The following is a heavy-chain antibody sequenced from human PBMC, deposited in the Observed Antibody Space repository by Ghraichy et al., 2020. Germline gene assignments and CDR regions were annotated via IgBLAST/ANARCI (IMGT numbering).Heavy chain of an antibody. V-gene: IGHV3-23*01. CDR2: ISGSGGST. CDR1: GFTFSSYA. D-gene: IGHD2-15*01. CDR3: AKVACYVAAMGCPFDY. Sequence: GSLRLSCAASGFTFSSYAMSWVRQAPGKGLEWVSAISGSGGSTYYADSVKGRFTISRDNSKNTLYLQMNSLRAEDTAVYYCAKVACYVAAMGCPFDYWGQGTLVTVSS. J-gene: IGHJ4*02.